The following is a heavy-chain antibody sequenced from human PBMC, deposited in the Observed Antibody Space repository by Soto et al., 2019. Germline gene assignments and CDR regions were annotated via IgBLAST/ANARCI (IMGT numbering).Heavy chain of an antibody. D-gene: IGHD6-19*01. CDR2: MNPNSGNT. CDR3: ARERAVAGFDY. V-gene: IGHV1-8*01. Sequence: QVQLVQSGAEVKNPGASVRVSGKPSGYTFPGYDINWVRQATGQGLEGMGWMNPNSGNTGYAQKFQGRVTMTRNTSISTAYMELSSLRSEDTAVYYCARERAVAGFDYWGQGTLVTVSS. J-gene: IGHJ4*02. CDR1: GYTFPGYD.